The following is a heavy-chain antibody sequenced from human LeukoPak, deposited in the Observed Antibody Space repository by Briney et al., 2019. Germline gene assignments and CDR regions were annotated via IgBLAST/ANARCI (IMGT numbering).Heavy chain of an antibody. CDR2: INPNSGGT. J-gene: IGHJ6*02. D-gene: IGHD1-14*01. V-gene: IGHV1-2*02. Sequence: ASVKVSCKASGYTFTGYYMHWVRQAPGQGLEWMGWINPNSGGTNYAQKFQGRVTMTRDTSISTAYMELSSLRSEDTAVYYCARGGNYYYYYGMDVWGQGTTVTVSS. CDR1: GYTFTGYY. CDR3: ARGGNYYYYYGMDV.